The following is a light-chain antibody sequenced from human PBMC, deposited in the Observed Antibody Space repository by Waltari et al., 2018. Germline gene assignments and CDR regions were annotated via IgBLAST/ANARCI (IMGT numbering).Light chain of an antibody. CDR1: QNIDNN. CDR3: QQYNRWPPLT. J-gene: IGKJ4*01. Sequence: EVVMTQSPAALSVSPGERVTLSCKASQNIDNNLAWYQQKPGQSPRLLIYGASTRATGVPARFSGSGSGTEFTLTISSLQSEDCAVFYCQQYNRWPPLTFGGRTKVEIK. V-gene: IGKV3-15*01. CDR2: GAS.